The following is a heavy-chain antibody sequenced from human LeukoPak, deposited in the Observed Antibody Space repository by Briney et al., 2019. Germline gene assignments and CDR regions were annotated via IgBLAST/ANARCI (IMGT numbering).Heavy chain of an antibody. CDR3: AREGEVIVTDNLFY. Sequence: ASVKVSCKASGYTFTSYYMHWVRQAPGQGLEWMGIISPSGGSTTYAQMFQGGVTMTRDTSTRTVYMELSSLRSEDTAAYYCAREGEVIVTDNLFYWGQGTLVTVSS. J-gene: IGHJ4*02. CDR2: ISPSGGST. V-gene: IGHV1-46*01. D-gene: IGHD2-21*01. CDR1: GYTFTSYY.